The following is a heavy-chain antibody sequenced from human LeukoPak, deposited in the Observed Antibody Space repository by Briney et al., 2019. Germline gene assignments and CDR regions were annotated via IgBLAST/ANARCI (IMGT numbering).Heavy chain of an antibody. V-gene: IGHV1-18*01. CDR1: GYTFTSYG. Sequence: ASVKVSCKASGYTFTSYGISWVRQAPGQGLEWMGWISAYNGNTNYAQKLQGRVTMTTDTSTSTAHMELRSLRSDDTAVYYCARDPGMGSITVDYWGQGTLVTVSS. J-gene: IGHJ4*02. D-gene: IGHD3-10*01. CDR2: ISAYNGNT. CDR3: ARDPGMGSITVDY.